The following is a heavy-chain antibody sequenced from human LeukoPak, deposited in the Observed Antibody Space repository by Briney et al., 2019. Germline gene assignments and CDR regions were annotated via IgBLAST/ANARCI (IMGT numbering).Heavy chain of an antibody. D-gene: IGHD2-15*01. V-gene: IGHV1-2*04. CDR2: IHPNSGGT. CDR3: ARAANPYCGGGSCYSGSTYYYGMDV. Sequence: ASVKVSCKASGYTFTGYYMHWVRQAPGQGLEWMGWIHPNSGGTNYAQKFQGWVTMTRDTSISTAYMELSRLRSDDTAVYYCARAANPYCGGGSCYSGSTYYYGMDVWGKGTTVTVSS. CDR1: GYTFTGYY. J-gene: IGHJ6*04.